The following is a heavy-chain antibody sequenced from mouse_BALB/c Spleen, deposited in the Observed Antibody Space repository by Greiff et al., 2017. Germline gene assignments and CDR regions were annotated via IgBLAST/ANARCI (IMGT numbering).Heavy chain of an antibody. Sequence: VQLQQSAAELARPGASVKMSCKASGYTFTSYTMHWVKQRPGQGLEWIGYINPSSGYTEYNQKFKDKTTLTADKSSSTAYMQLSSLTSEDSAVYYCAGGITSFAYWGQGTLVTVSA. CDR3: AGGITSFAY. J-gene: IGHJ3*01. V-gene: IGHV1-4*02. CDR2: INPSSGYT. CDR1: GYTFTSYT.